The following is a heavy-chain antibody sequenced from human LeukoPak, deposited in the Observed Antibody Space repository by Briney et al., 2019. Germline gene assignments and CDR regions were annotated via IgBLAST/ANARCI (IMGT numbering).Heavy chain of an antibody. D-gene: IGHD3-22*01. CDR2: SYYSGST. CDR1: GGSISSYY. CDR3: AREVRHSSSGFYYYYGMDV. V-gene: IGHV4-59*01. J-gene: IGHJ6*02. Sequence: SETLSLTCTVSGGSISSYYWSWIRQPPGKGLEWIGYSYYSGSTNYNPSLKSRVTISVDTSKNQFSLKLSSVTAADTAVYYCAREVRHSSSGFYYYYGMDVWGQGTTVTVSS.